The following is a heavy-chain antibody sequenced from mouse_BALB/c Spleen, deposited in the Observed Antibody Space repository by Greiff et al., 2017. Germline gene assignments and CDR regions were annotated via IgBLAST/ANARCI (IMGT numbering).Heavy chain of an antibody. D-gene: IGHD2-1*01. CDR3: ARDQGNYGYFDY. J-gene: IGHJ2*01. V-gene: IGHV5-15*02. CDR2: ISNLAYSI. CDR1: GFTFSDYG. Sequence: EVKLVESGGGLVQPGGSRKLSCAASGFTFSDYGMAWVRQAPGKGPEWVAFISNLAYSIYYADTVTGRFTISRENAKNTLYLEMSSLRSEDTAMYYCARDQGNYGYFDYWGQGTTLTVSS.